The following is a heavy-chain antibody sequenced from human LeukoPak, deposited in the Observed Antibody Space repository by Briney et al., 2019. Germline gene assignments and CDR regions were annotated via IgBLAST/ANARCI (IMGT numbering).Heavy chain of an antibody. Sequence: ASVKVSCKASGYTFTSYGISWVRQAPGQGLEWMGWISAYNGITNYAQKLQGRVTMTTDTSTSTAYMELRSLRSDDTAVYYCARDRPGFWSGYYNWFDPWGQGTLVTVSS. V-gene: IGHV1-18*01. D-gene: IGHD3-3*01. J-gene: IGHJ5*02. CDR3: ARDRPGFWSGYYNWFDP. CDR2: ISAYNGIT. CDR1: GYTFTSYG.